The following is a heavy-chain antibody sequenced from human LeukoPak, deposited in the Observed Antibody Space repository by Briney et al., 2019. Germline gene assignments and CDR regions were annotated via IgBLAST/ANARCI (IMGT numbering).Heavy chain of an antibody. Sequence: GGSLRLSCAASGFTFSSHGMHWVRQAPGKGLEWVAVISYDGSNKYYADSVKGRFTISRDNSKNTLYLQMNSLRAEDTAVYYCAESTSSSYFDYWGQGTLVTVSS. V-gene: IGHV3-30*18. J-gene: IGHJ4*02. CDR3: AESTSSSYFDY. D-gene: IGHD2-2*01. CDR1: GFTFSSHG. CDR2: ISYDGSNK.